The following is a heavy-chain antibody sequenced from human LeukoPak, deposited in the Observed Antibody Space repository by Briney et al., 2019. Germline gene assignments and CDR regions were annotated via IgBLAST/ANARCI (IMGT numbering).Heavy chain of an antibody. CDR2: IYYSGST. D-gene: IGHD3-16*02. Sequence: PSETLSLTCTVSGGSISSSSYYWGWIRQPPGKGLEWIGSIYYSGSTYYNPSLKSRVTISVHTSKNQFSLKLSSVTAADTAVYYCARRGGMITFGGVIVPYYFDYWGQGTLVTVSS. CDR1: GGSISSSSYY. V-gene: IGHV4-39*01. J-gene: IGHJ4*01. CDR3: ARRGGMITFGGVIVPYYFDY.